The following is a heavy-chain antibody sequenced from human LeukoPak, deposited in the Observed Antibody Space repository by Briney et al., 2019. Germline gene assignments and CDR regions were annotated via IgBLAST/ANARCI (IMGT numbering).Heavy chain of an antibody. Sequence: PSETLSLTCTVSGGSISSSSYYWGWIRQPPGKGLEWIGSIYYSGSTYYNPSLKSRVTISVDTSKNQFSLKLSSVTAADTAVYYCARHLPRRPINYYDSSGRRGADYWGQGTLVTVSS. D-gene: IGHD3-22*01. CDR3: ARHLPRRPINYYDSSGRRGADY. CDR1: GGSISSSSYY. J-gene: IGHJ4*02. CDR2: IYYSGST. V-gene: IGHV4-39*01.